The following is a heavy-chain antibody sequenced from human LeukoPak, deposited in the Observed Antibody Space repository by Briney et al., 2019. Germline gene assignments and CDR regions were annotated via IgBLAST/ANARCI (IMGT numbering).Heavy chain of an antibody. CDR1: GGSVNSSSYY. Sequence: PSETLSLTCTVSGGSVNSSSYYWGWIRQPPGKALEWIGSVYHSGYTYYNPSLKSRVTISIDTSKNQFSLRLSSVTAADTAVYYCARHGPFPHYFDYWGQGALVTVSS. V-gene: IGHV4-39*01. CDR2: VYHSGYT. CDR3: ARHGPFPHYFDY. D-gene: IGHD2/OR15-2a*01. J-gene: IGHJ4*02.